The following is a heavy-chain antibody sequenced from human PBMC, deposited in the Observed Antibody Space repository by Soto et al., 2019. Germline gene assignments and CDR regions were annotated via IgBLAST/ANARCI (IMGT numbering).Heavy chain of an antibody. CDR2: ISSSSSYI. V-gene: IGHV3-21*01. CDR3: ARDLRSGIAVAGTGAFDI. J-gene: IGHJ3*02. Sequence: EVQLVESGGGLVKPGGSLRLSCAASGFTFSSYSMNWVRQAPGKGLEWVSSISSSSSYIYYADSVKGRFTISRDNAKNSLYLQMNSLRAKDTAVYYCARDLRSGIAVAGTGAFDIWGQGTMVTVSS. CDR1: GFTFSSYS. D-gene: IGHD6-19*01.